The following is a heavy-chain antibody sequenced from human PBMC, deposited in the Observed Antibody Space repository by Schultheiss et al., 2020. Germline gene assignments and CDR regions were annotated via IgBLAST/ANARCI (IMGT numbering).Heavy chain of an antibody. D-gene: IGHD4-11*01. CDR3: ARDLNDYSNFVGWFDP. V-gene: IGHV3-21*06. CDR1: GFVLSSYS. Sequence: GGSLRLSCAASGFVLSSYSISWVRQSPGKGLEWVSSISRNSSYIYYEDSVKGRFTISRDNAKNSLYLQMKSLRAEDTAVYYCARDLNDYSNFVGWFDPWGQGTLVTVAS. CDR2: ISRNSSYI. J-gene: IGHJ5*02.